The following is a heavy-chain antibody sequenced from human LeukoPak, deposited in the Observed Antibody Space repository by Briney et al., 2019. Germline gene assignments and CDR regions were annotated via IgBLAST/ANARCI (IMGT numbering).Heavy chain of an antibody. CDR3: ARTAKSIVVVTNWFDS. J-gene: IGHJ5*01. Sequence: SETLSLTCSVSGGSVSSSTYYWGRVRQPPGKGLEWIGSIYYSGSTYYNPSLKSRVTISVDTSKNQFSMKLSSVTAADTAVYYCARTAKSIVVVTNWFDSWGQGTLVTVSP. V-gene: IGHV4-39*01. D-gene: IGHD3-22*01. CDR2: IYYSGST. CDR1: GGSVSSSTYY.